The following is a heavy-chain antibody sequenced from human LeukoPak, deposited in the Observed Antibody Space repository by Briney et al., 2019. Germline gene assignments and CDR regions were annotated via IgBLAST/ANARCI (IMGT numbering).Heavy chain of an antibody. J-gene: IGHJ5*02. CDR2: INHSGST. D-gene: IGHD1-7*01. CDR1: GGSISSGGYY. V-gene: IGHV4-39*07. CDR3: ARVTRINWNYPRNNWFDP. Sequence: SETLSLTCTVSGGSISSGGYYWSWIRQPPGKGLEWIGEINHSGSTNYNPSLKSRVTISVDTSKNQFSLKLSSVTAADTAVYYCARVTRINWNYPRNNWFDPWGQGTLVTVSS.